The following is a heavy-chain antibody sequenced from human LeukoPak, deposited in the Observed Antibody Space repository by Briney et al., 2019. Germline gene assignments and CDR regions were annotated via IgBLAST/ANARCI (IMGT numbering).Heavy chain of an antibody. CDR3: AKGSPMVRSRALFDY. CDR2: INHSGST. CDR1: GGSFSGYY. J-gene: IGHJ4*02. V-gene: IGHV4-34*01. D-gene: IGHD3-10*01. Sequence: SETLSLTCAVYGGSFSGYYWSWIRQPPGKGLEWIGEINHSGSTNYNPSLKSRVTISVDTSKNQFSLKLSSVTAADTAVYYCAKGSPMVRSRALFDYWGQGTLVTVSS.